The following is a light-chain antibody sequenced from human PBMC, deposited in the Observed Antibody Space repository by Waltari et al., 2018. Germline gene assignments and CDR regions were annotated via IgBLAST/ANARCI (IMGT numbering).Light chain of an antibody. J-gene: IGLJ1*01. CDR1: SSDVGGYDF. V-gene: IGLV2-14*01. Sequence: QSALTQPASVSGSPGQSIPISCTGTSSDVGGYDFVSWYQHHPGKVPKRIISEVTNRPSGVSQRICGSKAGNTASLTIAGLQAEDEADYYGASYTTTTTVIFGSGTKVTVL. CDR3: ASYTTTTTVI. CDR2: EVT.